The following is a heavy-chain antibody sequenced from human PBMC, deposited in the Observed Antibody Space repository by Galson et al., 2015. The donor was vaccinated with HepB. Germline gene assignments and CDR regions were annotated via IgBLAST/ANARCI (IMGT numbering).Heavy chain of an antibody. CDR2: ISGSGGST. CDR3: AKDRSTSYLEGGYFDY. V-gene: IGHV3-23*01. Sequence: SLRLSCAASGFTFSSYAMSWVRQAPGKGLEWVSAISGSGGSTYYADSVKGRFTISRDNSKNTLYLQMNSLRAEDTAVYYCAKDRSTSYLEGGYFDYWGQGTLVTVSS. D-gene: IGHD2-2*01. J-gene: IGHJ4*02. CDR1: GFTFSSYA.